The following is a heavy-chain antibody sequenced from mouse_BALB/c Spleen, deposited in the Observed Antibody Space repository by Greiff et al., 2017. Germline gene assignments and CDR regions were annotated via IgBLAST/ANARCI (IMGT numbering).Heavy chain of an antibody. Sequence: VQLQQSGAELVKPGASVKLSCTASGFNIKDTYMHWVKQRPEQGLEWIGRIDPANGNTKYDPKFQGKATITADTSSNTAYLQLSSLTSEDTAVYYCAREITTWAMDYWGQGTSVTVSS. CDR3: AREITTWAMDY. V-gene: IGHV14-3*02. J-gene: IGHJ4*01. D-gene: IGHD2-4*01. CDR1: GFNIKDTY. CDR2: IDPANGNT.